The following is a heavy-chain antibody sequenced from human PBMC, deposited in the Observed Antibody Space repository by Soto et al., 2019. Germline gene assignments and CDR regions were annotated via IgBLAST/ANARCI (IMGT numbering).Heavy chain of an antibody. Sequence: ASVKGSCKTSGYTLNTYYMHWVRQAPGQGPEWMGIINPRGGSTTYAQNFQDRVTMTRDTSSSTVYMELSSLRSEDTAVYYCARGGGFSPYYYNLDVWGQGTTVTV. CDR2: INPRGGST. CDR3: ARGGGFSPYYYNLDV. J-gene: IGHJ6*02. CDR1: GYTLNTYY. D-gene: IGHD2-15*01. V-gene: IGHV1-46*02.